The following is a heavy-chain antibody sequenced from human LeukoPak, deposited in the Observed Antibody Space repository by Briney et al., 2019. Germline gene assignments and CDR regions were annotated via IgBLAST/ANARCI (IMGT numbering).Heavy chain of an antibody. D-gene: IGHD4-11*01. CDR2: ISAYNGNT. Sequence: GASVKVSCKASGYTFTSYGISWVRQAPGQGLEWMGWISAYNGNTNYAQKLQGRVTMTTDTSTSTAYMELRSLRSDDTAVYYRARDGTTVNGYYYYGMDVWGQGTTVTVSS. CDR1: GYTFTSYG. CDR3: ARDGTTVNGYYYYGMDV. J-gene: IGHJ6*02. V-gene: IGHV1-18*01.